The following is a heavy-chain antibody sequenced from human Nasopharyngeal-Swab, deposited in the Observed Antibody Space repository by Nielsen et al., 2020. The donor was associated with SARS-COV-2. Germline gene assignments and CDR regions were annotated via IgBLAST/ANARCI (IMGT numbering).Heavy chain of an antibody. CDR1: GGSISSSSYY. V-gene: IGHV4-39*07. Sequence: GSLRLSCTVSGGSISSSSYYWGWIRQPPGKGLEWIGSIYYSGSTNYNPSLKSRVTISVDTSKNQFSLKLSSVTAADTAVYYCARGFDLWGRGTLVTVSS. J-gene: IGHJ2*01. CDR2: IYYSGST. CDR3: ARGFDL.